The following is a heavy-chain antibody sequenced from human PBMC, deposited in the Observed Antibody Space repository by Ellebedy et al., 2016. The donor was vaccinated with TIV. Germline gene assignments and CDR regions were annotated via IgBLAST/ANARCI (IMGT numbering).Heavy chain of an antibody. CDR1: GGSISSSSYY. V-gene: IGHV4-39*01. D-gene: IGHD3-3*01. J-gene: IGHJ4*02. CDR2: IYYSGNT. CDR3: ARRKVTIPRADAYSDY. Sequence: SETLSLXCTVSGGSISSSSYYWGWIRQPPGKGLEWIGSIYYSGNTYYNPSLKSRVTISIDTSKNQFSLRLSSVTAADTAIYRCARRKVTIPRADAYSDYWGQGILVTVSS.